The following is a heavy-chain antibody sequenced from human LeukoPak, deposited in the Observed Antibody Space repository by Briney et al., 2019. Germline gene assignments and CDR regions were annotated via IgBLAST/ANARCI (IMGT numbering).Heavy chain of an antibody. V-gene: IGHV4-39*01. CDR2: IYYSGNT. D-gene: IGHD1-26*01. CDR3: ARHGADSYY. J-gene: IGHJ4*02. CDR1: GASINNNNYY. Sequence: SETLSLTCCVSGASINNNNYYWGWIRQSPGKGLEWIGTIYYSGNTYYNPSLKSRVTISVDRSKNQFSLNLRSVTAADTAVYYCARHGADSYYRGQGTLVTVSS.